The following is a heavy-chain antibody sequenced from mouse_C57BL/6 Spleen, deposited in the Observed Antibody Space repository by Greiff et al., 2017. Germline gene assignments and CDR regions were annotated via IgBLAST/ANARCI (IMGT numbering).Heavy chain of an antibody. CDR3: ARSYGYDEGYFDV. D-gene: IGHD2-2*01. Sequence: VQLQQSGAELVKPGASVKISCKASGYAFRSYWMNWVKQRPGKGLEWIGQIYPGDGDTNYNGKFKGKATLTADKSSSTAYMQLSSLTSEDSAVYFCARSYGYDEGYFDVWGTGTTVTVSS. CDR1: GYAFRSYW. CDR2: IYPGDGDT. V-gene: IGHV1-80*01. J-gene: IGHJ1*03.